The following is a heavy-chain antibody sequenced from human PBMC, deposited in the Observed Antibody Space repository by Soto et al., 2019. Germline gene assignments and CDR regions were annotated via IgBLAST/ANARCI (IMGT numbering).Heavy chain of an antibody. J-gene: IGHJ4*02. D-gene: IGHD6-19*01. CDR3: ARSFGWYAIDH. CDR1: SGSISSEQR. CDR2: IHHSGST. V-gene: IGHV4-4*02. Sequence: QMQLQESGPGLVKPSETLSLICTVSSGSISSEQRWGWVRQPPGKGLEWIGEIHHSGSTNENPSLRSRVTMSVDKSKNQFSLKLNSVTAADTAVYFCARSFGWYAIDHWGQGTLVIVSS.